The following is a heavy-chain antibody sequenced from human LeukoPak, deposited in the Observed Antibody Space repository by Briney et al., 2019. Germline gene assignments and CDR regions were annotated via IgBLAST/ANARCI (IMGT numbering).Heavy chain of an antibody. CDR1: GFTFSSYA. D-gene: IGHD5-18*01. J-gene: IGHJ4*02. CDR2: ISGSGGST. Sequence: GGSLRLSCAASGFTFSSYAMSWVRQAPGKGLEWVSAISGSGGSTYYADSVKGRFTISRDNSKNTLYLQMNSLRAEDTAVYYCAKLTGSGYSYGYFDYWGQGTLVTVSS. V-gene: IGHV3-23*01. CDR3: AKLTGSGYSYGYFDY.